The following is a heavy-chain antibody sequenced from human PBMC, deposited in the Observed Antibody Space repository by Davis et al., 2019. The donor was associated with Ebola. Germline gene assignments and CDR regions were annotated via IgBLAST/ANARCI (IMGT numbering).Heavy chain of an antibody. V-gene: IGHV3-73*01. CDR1: GFTFSSYA. J-gene: IGHJ4*02. CDR3: SGGGVVDY. Sequence: GGSLRLSCAASGFTFSSYAMHWVRQASGKGLEWVGRIRSKANSYATAYAASVKGRFTISRDDSKNTAYLQMNSLKTEDTAVYYCSGGGVVDYWGQGTLVTVSS. D-gene: IGHD3-16*01. CDR2: IRSKANSYAT.